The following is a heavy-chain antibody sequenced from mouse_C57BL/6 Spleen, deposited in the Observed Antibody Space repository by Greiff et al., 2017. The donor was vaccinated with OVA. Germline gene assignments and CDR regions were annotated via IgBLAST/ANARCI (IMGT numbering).Heavy chain of an antibody. Sequence: VQVVESGPGLVQPSQSLSITCTVSGFSLTSYGVHWVRQSPGKGLEWLGVIWRGGSTDYNAAFMSRLSITKDNSKSQVFFKMNSLQSDDTAIYYCAKNYDYGYAMDYWGQGTSVTVSS. J-gene: IGHJ4*01. CDR1: GFSLTSYG. D-gene: IGHD2-4*01. CDR3: AKNYDYGYAMDY. CDR2: IWRGGST. V-gene: IGHV2-5*01.